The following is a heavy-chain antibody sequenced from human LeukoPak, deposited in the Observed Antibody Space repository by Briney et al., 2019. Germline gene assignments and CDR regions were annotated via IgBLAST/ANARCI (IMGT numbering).Heavy chain of an antibody. D-gene: IGHD2-15*01. V-gene: IGHV1-69*05. CDR2: IIPIFGTA. J-gene: IGHJ5*02. CDR3: CLRYCSGGSCPQAAWFDP. Sequence: VASVKVSCKASGGTFSSYAISWVRQAPGQGLEWMGGIIPIFGTANYAQKFQGRVTITTDESTGTAYMELSSLRSEDTAVYYCCLRYCSGGSCPQAAWFDPWGQGTLVIVSS. CDR1: GGTFSSYA.